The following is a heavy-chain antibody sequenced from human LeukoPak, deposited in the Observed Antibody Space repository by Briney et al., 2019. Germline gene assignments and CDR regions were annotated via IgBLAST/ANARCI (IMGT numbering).Heavy chain of an antibody. Sequence: AGSLRLSCAASGFTLSSYNMNWVRQAPGKGLEWVSYISSSSTTIYYADSVKGRFTISRDNAKNSLYLQMNSLRGEDTAVYYCARSRGSDYWGQGTLVTVSS. CDR1: GFTLSSYN. CDR2: ISSSSTTI. J-gene: IGHJ4*02. CDR3: ARSRGSDY. D-gene: IGHD5-12*01. V-gene: IGHV3-48*01.